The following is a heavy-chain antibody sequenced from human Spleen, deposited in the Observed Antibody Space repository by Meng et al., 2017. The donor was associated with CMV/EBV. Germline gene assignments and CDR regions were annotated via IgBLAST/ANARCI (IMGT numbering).Heavy chain of an antibody. D-gene: IGHD6-13*01. Sequence: SETLSLTCTVSGYSISSGYYWGWIRQPPGKGLEWIGSIYHSGSTYYNPSLKSQVTISVDTSKNQFSLKLSSVTAADTAVYYCARAGGVLDGYSSSWFSPPRAYFDYWGQGTLVTVSS. CDR1: GYSISSGYY. CDR2: IYHSGST. J-gene: IGHJ4*02. CDR3: ARAGGVLDGYSSSWFSPPRAYFDY. V-gene: IGHV4-38-2*02.